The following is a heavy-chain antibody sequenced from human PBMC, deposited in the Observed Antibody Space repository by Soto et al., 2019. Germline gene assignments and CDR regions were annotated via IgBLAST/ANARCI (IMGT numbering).Heavy chain of an antibody. Sequence: VQLVQSGSEVKKPGASVKVSCKASGYTCTSYAMHWVRQAPGQRLEWMGWINAGNGNTTYSQKFQGRVTITRDTSASTAYMELSSLRPEDTSVYYCARGSVVGFDPGGQGNVVTVSP. J-gene: IGHJ5*02. CDR3: ARGSVVGFDP. CDR2: INAGNGNT. D-gene: IGHD2-15*01. CDR1: GYTCTSYA. V-gene: IGHV1-3*01.